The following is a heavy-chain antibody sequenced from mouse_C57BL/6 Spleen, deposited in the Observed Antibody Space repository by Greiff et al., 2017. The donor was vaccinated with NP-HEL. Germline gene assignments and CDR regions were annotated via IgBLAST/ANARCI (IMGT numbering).Heavy chain of an antibody. CDR2: IYPRSGNT. D-gene: IGHD2-3*01. J-gene: IGHJ2*01. Sequence: VMLVESGAELARPGASVKLSCKASGYTFTSYGISWVKQRTGQGLEWIGEIYPRSGNTYYNEKFKGKATLTADKSSSTAYMELRSLTSEDSAVYFCARGYYDGYSYYFDYWGQGTTLTVSS. CDR1: GYTFTSYG. V-gene: IGHV1-81*01. CDR3: ARGYYDGYSYYFDY.